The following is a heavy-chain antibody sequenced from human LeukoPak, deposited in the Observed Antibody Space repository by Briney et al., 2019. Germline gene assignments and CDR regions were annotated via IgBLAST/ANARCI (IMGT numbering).Heavy chain of an antibody. CDR2: VYYTGSS. CDR1: GGSVRNYY. V-gene: IGHV4-59*02. Sequence: SETLSLTCSVSGGSVRNYYWNWIRQPPGKGVEWIGYVYYTGSSNSDPSLKSRVTMFVDTSKNQLSLRLSSVSALDTAVYYCARGAYASAWYAFDIWGPGTGVSVTS. CDR3: ARGAYASAWYAFDI. D-gene: IGHD6-19*01. J-gene: IGHJ3*02.